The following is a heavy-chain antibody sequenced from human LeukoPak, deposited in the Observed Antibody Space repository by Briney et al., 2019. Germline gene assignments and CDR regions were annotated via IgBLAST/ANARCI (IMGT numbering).Heavy chain of an antibody. CDR3: VVDSEDY. Sequence: ASVNVSCKASGYTFTSYYMHWVRQAPGQGLEWMGIISPSGGSTSYAQKFQGRVTMTRDTSTSTVYMELSSLRSEDTAVYYCVVDSEDYWGQGTLVTVSS. V-gene: IGHV1-46*01. CDR2: ISPSGGST. CDR1: GYTFTSYY. J-gene: IGHJ4*02. D-gene: IGHD1-26*01.